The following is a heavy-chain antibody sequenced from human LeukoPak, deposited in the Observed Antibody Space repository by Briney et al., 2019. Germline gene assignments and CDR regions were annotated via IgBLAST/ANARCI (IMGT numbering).Heavy chain of an antibody. D-gene: IGHD6-19*01. CDR2: ISGSGGST. V-gene: IGHV3-23*01. CDR3: AKAPTVAGNYYYYYGMDV. Sequence: GGSLRLSCAASGFTFSSYAMSWVRQAPGKGLEWVSAISGSGGSTYYADSVKGRFTISRDNSKNTLYLQMNSLRAEDTAVYYCAKAPTVAGNYYYYYGMDVWGQGTTVTVSS. J-gene: IGHJ6*02. CDR1: GFTFSSYA.